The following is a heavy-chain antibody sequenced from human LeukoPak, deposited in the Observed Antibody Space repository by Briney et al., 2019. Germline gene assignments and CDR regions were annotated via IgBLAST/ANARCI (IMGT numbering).Heavy chain of an antibody. D-gene: IGHD2-15*01. CDR1: GDSISNYY. V-gene: IGHV4-59*01. J-gene: IGHJ4*02. Sequence: SETLSLTCTVTGDSISNYYWGWIRQPPGKGLEWIGYIYHSGSTNYNPSLKSRVTISVDTSKNQFSLKLSSVTAADTAVYYCARDLCVGGTCYGIDYWGQGTLVTVSS. CDR3: ARDLCVGGTCYGIDY. CDR2: IYHSGST.